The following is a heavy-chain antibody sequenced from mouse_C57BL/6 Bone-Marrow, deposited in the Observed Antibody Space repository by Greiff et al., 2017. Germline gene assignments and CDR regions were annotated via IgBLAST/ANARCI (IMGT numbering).Heavy chain of an antibody. CDR1: GYSITSGYY. V-gene: IGHV3-6*01. CDR3: ARVGNYRAWFAY. J-gene: IGHJ3*01. D-gene: IGHD2-1*01. Sequence: EVKLEESGPGLVKPSQSLSLTCSVTGYSITSGYYWNWIRQFPGNKLECMGYISYDGSNNYNPSLKNRFSITRDTSKNQFCLKLNSVTTEDTATYYCARVGNYRAWFAYWGQGTLVTVSA. CDR2: ISYDGSN.